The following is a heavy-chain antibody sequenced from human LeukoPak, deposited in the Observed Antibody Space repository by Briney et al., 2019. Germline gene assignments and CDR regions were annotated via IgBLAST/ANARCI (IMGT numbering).Heavy chain of an antibody. J-gene: IGHJ4*02. CDR1: GLTFNSHA. CDR2: ITGSGGST. V-gene: IGHV3-23*01. D-gene: IGHD3-10*01. Sequence: GGSLRLSCAASGLTFNSHAMSRVRQAPRKGLEWVSGITGSGGSTYYAESVKGRFTISRDNSKNTLYLQMNSLRAEDTAVYYCVTRPPSETYYGVFDYWGQGNLVTVSS. CDR3: VTRPPSETYYGVFDY.